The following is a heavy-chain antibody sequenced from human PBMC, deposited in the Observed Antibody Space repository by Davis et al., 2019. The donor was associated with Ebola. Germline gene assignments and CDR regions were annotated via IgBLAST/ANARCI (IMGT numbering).Heavy chain of an antibody. CDR1: GYTFTSYA. V-gene: IGHV1-3*01. CDR2: INAGNGNT. Sequence: ASVKVSRKASGYTFTSYAMHWVRQAPGQRLEWMGWINAGNGNTKYSQKFQGRVTITRDTSASTAYMELSSLRSEDTAVYYCARGVVVDPFDYWGQGTLVTVSS. D-gene: IGHD2-15*01. J-gene: IGHJ4*02. CDR3: ARGVVVDPFDY.